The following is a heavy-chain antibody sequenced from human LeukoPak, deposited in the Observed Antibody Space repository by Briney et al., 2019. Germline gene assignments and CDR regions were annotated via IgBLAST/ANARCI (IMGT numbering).Heavy chain of an antibody. Sequence: ASVKVSCKASGYTFTSYYMHWVRQAPGQGLEWMGIMNPGGGSTSYAQKFQGRVTMTRDMSTSTVYMELSSLRSEDTAVYYCAREKLNYYDSSGYSFDYWGQGTLVTVSS. CDR1: GYTFTSYY. D-gene: IGHD3-22*01. CDR3: AREKLNYYDSSGYSFDY. V-gene: IGHV1-46*01. J-gene: IGHJ4*02. CDR2: MNPGGGST.